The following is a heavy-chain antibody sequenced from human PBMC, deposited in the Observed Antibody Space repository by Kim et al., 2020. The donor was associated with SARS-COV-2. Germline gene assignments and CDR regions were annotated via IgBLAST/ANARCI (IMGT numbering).Heavy chain of an antibody. D-gene: IGHD3-22*01. CDR1: GYTFTSYA. V-gene: IGHV1-3*01. CDR3: ARADYYDSSYYYYGMDV. J-gene: IGHJ6*02. Sequence: ASVKVSCKASGYTFTSYAMHWVRQAPGQRLEWMGWINAGNGNTKYSQKFQGRVTITRDTSASTAYMELSSLRSEDTAVYYCARADYYDSSYYYYGMDVWGQGSTVTVSS. CDR2: INAGNGNT.